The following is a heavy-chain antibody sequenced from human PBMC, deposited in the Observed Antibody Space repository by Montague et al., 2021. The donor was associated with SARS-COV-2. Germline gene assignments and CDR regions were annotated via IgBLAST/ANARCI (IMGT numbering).Heavy chain of an antibody. Sequence: SETLSLTCAVYGGSFSGYYWSWIRQPPGKGLEWIGEINHSGSTNYSPSLKSRVTISVDTSKNQFSLKLSSVTAADTAVYYCASPTYYYDSSGSDAFDIWGQGTMVTVSS. J-gene: IGHJ3*02. CDR2: INHSGST. V-gene: IGHV4-34*01. CDR1: GGSFSGYY. CDR3: ASPTYYYDSSGSDAFDI. D-gene: IGHD3-22*01.